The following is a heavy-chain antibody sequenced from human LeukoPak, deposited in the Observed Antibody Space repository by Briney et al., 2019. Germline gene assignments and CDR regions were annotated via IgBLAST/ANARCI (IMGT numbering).Heavy chain of an antibody. CDR2: ISSRGSYI. V-gene: IGHV3-21*01. CDR1: GFTFSSYS. D-gene: IGHD5-18*01. J-gene: IGHJ6*02. Sequence: PGGSLRLSCAASGFTFSSYSMNWVRQAPGKGLEWVSCISSRGSYIYYADSVKGRFTISRDNADNSLYLQMNSLRAEDTAVYYCTKDGRVASAINRPTYYYGMDVWGQGTTVIVSS. CDR3: TKDGRVASAINRPTYYYGMDV.